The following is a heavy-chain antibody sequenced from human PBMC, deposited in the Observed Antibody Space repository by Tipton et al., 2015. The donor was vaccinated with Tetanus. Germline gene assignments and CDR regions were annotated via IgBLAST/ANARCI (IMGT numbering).Heavy chain of an antibody. CDR3: MGHGGYSS. CDR1: GFTVSNSH. D-gene: IGHD5-12*01. J-gene: IGHJ5*02. CDR2: IYGDGAT. Sequence: SLRLSCAVPGFTVSNSHTSWVRQAPGKGLECVSMIYGDGATSYADSVKGRFSISRDNSKNIVFLQMNALRVEDTAVYHCMGHGGYSSWGQGTLVTVSS. V-gene: IGHV3-53*01.